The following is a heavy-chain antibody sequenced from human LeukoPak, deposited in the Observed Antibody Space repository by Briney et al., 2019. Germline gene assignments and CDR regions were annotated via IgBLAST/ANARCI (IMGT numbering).Heavy chain of an antibody. Sequence: SETLSLTCIVSGGSISSYDWSWIRQPAGKGLEWIGRISSSGSTNYNPSLKSRVTISVDTSKNQFSLKLSSVTAADTAVYFCARGPYSYDSSGAFDIWGQGTMVTVSS. CDR1: GGSISSYD. D-gene: IGHD3-22*01. J-gene: IGHJ3*02. CDR3: ARGPYSYDSSGAFDI. CDR2: ISSSGST. V-gene: IGHV4-4*07.